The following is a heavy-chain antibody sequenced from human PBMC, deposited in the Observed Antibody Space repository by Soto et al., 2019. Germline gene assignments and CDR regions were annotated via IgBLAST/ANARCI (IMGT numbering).Heavy chain of an antibody. V-gene: IGHV1-69*10. CDR3: ARGPFRPSAMDV. CDR2: TIPALGKT. CDR1: GDNFKKNV. J-gene: IGHJ6*02. D-gene: IGHD3-10*01. Sequence: ASVKVSCKTSGDNFKKNVFTWVRQAPGQGLEWMGGTIPALGKTHYIEKFQGRVTITVEDATRTVYMEVRDLTSEDTAIYYCARGPFRPSAMDVWGQGTTVTVSS.